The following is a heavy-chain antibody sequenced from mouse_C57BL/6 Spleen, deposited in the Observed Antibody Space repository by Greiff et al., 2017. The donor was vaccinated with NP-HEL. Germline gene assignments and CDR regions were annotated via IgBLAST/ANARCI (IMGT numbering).Heavy chain of an antibody. CDR2: IYPGSGNT. CDR3: ARQERYDNYDAMDY. J-gene: IGHJ4*01. CDR1: GYTFTDYY. D-gene: IGHD2-10*02. Sequence: QVQLKQSGAELVRPGASVKLSCKASGYTFTDYYINWVKQRPGQGLEWIARIYPGSGNTYYNEKFKGKATLTAEKSSSTAYMQLSSLTSEDSAVYFCARQERYDNYDAMDYWGQGTSVTVSS. V-gene: IGHV1-76*01.